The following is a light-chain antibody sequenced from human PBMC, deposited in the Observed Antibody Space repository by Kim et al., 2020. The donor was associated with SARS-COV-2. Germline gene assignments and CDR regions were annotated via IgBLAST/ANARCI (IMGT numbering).Light chain of an antibody. CDR2: QDS. Sequence: SYELTQPPSVSVSPGQTASITCSGDKLGDKYACWYQQKPGQSPVLVIYQDSKRPSGIPERFSGSNSGSTATLTISGTQAMDEADYYCQAWDSSTAVF. J-gene: IGLJ3*02. V-gene: IGLV3-1*01. CDR3: QAWDSSTAV. CDR1: KLGDKY.